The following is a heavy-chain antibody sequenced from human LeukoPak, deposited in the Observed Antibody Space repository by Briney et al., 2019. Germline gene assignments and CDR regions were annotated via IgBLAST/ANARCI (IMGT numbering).Heavy chain of an antibody. J-gene: IGHJ3*01. CDR2: IYYSGGT. V-gene: IGHV4-59*01. D-gene: IGHD2-15*01. CDR3: ARHRGGFDL. Sequence: SETLSLTCAVSGGSISSYYWSWLRQPPGKGLEWLGYIYYSGGTNYNPSLKSRVTISVDTSKIHFSLKLSSVTAADTAAYYCARHRGGFDLWGQGTMVTVSS. CDR1: GGSISSYY.